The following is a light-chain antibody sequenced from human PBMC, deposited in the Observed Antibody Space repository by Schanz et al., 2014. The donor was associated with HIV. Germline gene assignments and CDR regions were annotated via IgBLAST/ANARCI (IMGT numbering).Light chain of an antibody. J-gene: IGKJ4*02. Sequence: EIVLTQSPATLSLSPGERATLSCRASQSVSSYLAWYQQKPGQAPRLLIYDASTRATGIPARFSGSGSGTDFTLTISRLETEDFAVYYCHHYGDSRGTFGGGTEVDI. V-gene: IGKV3-11*01. CDR3: HHYGDSRGT. CDR2: DAS. CDR1: QSVSSY.